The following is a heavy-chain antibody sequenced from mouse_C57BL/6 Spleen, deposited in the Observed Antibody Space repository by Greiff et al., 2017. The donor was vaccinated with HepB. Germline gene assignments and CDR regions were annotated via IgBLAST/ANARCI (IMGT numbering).Heavy chain of an antibody. CDR1: GYAFSSYW. D-gene: IGHD1-2*01. J-gene: IGHJ1*03. V-gene: IGHV1-80*01. Sequence: VQRVESGAELVKPGASVKISCKASGYAFSSYWMNWVKQRPGKGLEWIGQIYPGDGDTNYNGKFKGKATLTADKSSSTAYMQLSSLTSEDSAVYFCARRLDWYFDVWGTGTTVTVSS. CDR3: ARRLDWYFDV. CDR2: IYPGDGDT.